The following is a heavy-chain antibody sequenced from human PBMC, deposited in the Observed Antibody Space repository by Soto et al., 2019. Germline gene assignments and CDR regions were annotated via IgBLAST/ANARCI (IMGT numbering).Heavy chain of an antibody. D-gene: IGHD3-3*01. CDR1: GFTFSSYA. CDR2: ISGSGGST. J-gene: IGHJ3*02. V-gene: IGHV3-23*01. CDR3: AKGPPYYDFWSGKNAFDI. Sequence: GGSLRLSCAASGFTFSSYAMSWVRQAPGKGLEWVSAISGSGGSTYYADSVKGRFTISRDNSKNTLYLQMNSLRAEDTAVYYCAKGPPYYDFWSGKNAFDIWGQGTMVTVSS.